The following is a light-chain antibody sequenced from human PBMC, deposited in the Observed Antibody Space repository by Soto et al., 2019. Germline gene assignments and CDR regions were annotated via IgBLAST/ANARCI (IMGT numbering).Light chain of an antibody. CDR2: AAS. CDR3: QQTDTTPIT. CDR1: QSISNY. Sequence: DIQMTQSPSSLSASVGDRFTITCRASQSISNYLNWYQQKPGKAPKLLIYAASSLQSGVPSRFSGSGSGTDFTLTISSLQPEDFATYFCQQTDTTPITFGQGTRLEI. V-gene: IGKV1-39*01. J-gene: IGKJ5*01.